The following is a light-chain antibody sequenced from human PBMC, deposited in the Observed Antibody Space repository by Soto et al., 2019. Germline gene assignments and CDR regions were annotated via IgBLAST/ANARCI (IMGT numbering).Light chain of an antibody. J-gene: IGKJ5*01. CDR3: QQYSNLIT. CDR1: QNITNN. CDR2: HAS. V-gene: IGKV1-33*01. Sequence: DRVTITCQASQNITNNLSWYQQKPGKAPNLLIYHASKLAKGVTSRFSGSGSGTDFSFIITSLQREDLATYYCQQYSNLITFGQGTRLEIK.